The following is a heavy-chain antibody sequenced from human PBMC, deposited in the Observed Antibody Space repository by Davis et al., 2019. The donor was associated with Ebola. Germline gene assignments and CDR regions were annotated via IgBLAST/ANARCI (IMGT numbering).Heavy chain of an antibody. CDR1: GYSFSTFG. D-gene: IGHD6-6*01. V-gene: IGHV1-18*01. Sequence: ASVKVSCKASGYSFSTFGISWVRQAPGQRLEWMGWISAYNGNTNYAQNFQGRVTMTTDTSTSTAYMELRSLTSADTAVYYCARDLIAVRPGWFDPWGQGTLVTVSS. J-gene: IGHJ5*02. CDR3: ARDLIAVRPGWFDP. CDR2: ISAYNGNT.